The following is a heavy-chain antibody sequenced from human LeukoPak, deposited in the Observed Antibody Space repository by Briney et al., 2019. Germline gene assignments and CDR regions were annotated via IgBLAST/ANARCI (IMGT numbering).Heavy chain of an antibody. V-gene: IGHV4-34*01. Sequence: PSETLSLICAVYGGSFSGYYWSWSRQPPGKGLEWIGEINHSGSTNYNPSLKSRVTISVDTSKNQFSLKLSSVTAADTAVYYCASRGWYLHYFDYWGQGTLVTVSS. D-gene: IGHD2-15*01. CDR3: ASRGWYLHYFDY. CDR2: INHSGST. CDR1: GGSFSGYY. J-gene: IGHJ4*02.